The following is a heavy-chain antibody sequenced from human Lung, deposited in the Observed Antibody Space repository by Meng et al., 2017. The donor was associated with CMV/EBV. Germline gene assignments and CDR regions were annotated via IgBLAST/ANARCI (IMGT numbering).Heavy chain of an antibody. CDR3: ARHFGSGSYPFDY. Sequence: SXTLSLXCAVSGGTIKINSFYWAWIRQTPGQGLEWIGSVFYSGSTYYNPSLKSRVTISVDTSKNQFSLNVYSVTAADTAVFYCARHFGSGSYPFDYWGQGIXVTVSS. D-gene: IGHD1-26*01. CDR1: GGTIKINSFY. CDR2: VFYSGST. V-gene: IGHV4-39*01. J-gene: IGHJ4*02.